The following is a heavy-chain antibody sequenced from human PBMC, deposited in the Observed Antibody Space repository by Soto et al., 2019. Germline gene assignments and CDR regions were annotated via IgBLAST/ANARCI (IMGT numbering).Heavy chain of an antibody. J-gene: IGHJ3*02. D-gene: IGHD3-22*01. CDR1: GASISSSY. CDR3: VRGYYDSKGQSNTFDI. CDR2: VYYSGSN. V-gene: IGHV4-59*01. Sequence: SETLSLTCTVSGASISSSYWSWIRQSPGKGLEWIGYVYYSGSNNYNPSLKSRVTISVDTSKNQFSLKLSSVTAADTAVYYCVRGYYDSKGQSNTFDIWGKGTLVIVS.